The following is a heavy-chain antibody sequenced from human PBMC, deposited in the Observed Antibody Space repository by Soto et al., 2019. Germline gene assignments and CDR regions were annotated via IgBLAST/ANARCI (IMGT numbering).Heavy chain of an antibody. CDR2: INHSGST. D-gene: IGHD3-16*01. V-gene: IGHV4-34*01. CDR3: AREWTFGGVITTYYFDY. J-gene: IGHJ4*02. Sequence: PSETLSLTCAVYGGSFSGYYWSWVRQPPGKGLEWIGEINHSGSTNYNPSLKSRVTISVDTSKNQFSLKLSSVTAADTAVYYCAREWTFGGVITTYYFDYWGKGTLVTVAS. CDR1: GGSFSGYY.